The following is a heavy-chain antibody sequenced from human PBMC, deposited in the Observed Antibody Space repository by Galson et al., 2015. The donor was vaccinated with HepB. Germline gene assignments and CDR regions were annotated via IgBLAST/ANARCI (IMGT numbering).Heavy chain of an antibody. D-gene: IGHD6-13*01. Sequence: PALVKPTQTLTLTCTFSGFSLSTSGMCVSWIRQPPGKALEWLALIDWDDDKYYSTSLKTRLTISKDTSKNQVVLTMTNMDPVDTATYYRARIIAAAGGHYFDYWGQGTLVTVSS. CDR2: IDWDDDK. CDR3: ARIIAAAGGHYFDY. CDR1: GFSLSTSGMC. J-gene: IGHJ4*02. V-gene: IGHV2-70*01.